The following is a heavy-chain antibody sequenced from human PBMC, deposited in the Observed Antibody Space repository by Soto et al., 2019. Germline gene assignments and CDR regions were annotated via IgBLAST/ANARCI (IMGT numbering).Heavy chain of an antibody. CDR3: ASPGGSRYPFFCMDV. J-gene: IGHJ6*03. Sequence: EVQLVESGGGLVQPGGSLRLSCAASGFTFSSYSMNWVRQAPGKGLEWVSYISSSSSTIYYADSVKGRFTISRDNAKNSLYLQMNSLRAEDTAVYYCASPGGSRYPFFCMDVWGKGTTVTVSS. CDR2: ISSSSSTI. D-gene: IGHD2-15*01. CDR1: GFTFSSYS. V-gene: IGHV3-48*01.